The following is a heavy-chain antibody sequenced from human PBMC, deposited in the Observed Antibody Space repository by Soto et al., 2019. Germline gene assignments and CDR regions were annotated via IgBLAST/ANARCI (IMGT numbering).Heavy chain of an antibody. V-gene: IGHV1-2*02. CDR2: INPNSGGT. CDR3: ARGYYYYMDV. J-gene: IGHJ6*03. CDR1: GYTFTSYY. Sequence: ASVKVSCKASGYTFTSYYMHWVRQAPGQGLEWMGRINPNSGGTSYAQKFQGRVTMTRDTSISTAYMELSRLRSDDTAVYYCARGYYYYMDVWGKGTTVTVSS.